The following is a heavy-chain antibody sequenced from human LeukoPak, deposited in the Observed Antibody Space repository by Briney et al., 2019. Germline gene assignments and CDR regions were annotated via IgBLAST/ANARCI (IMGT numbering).Heavy chain of an antibody. V-gene: IGHV3-11*06. D-gene: IGHD1-26*01. J-gene: IGHJ4*02. CDR1: GFTFSDYY. CDR3: ARDRDGSYIRLGDY. CDR2: ISSSSSYI. Sequence: GGSLRLSCAASGFTFSDYYMSWIRQAPGKGLEWVSSISSSSSYIYYADSVKGRFTISRDNAKNSLYLQMNSLRAEDTAVYYCARDRDGSYIRLGDYWGQGTLVTVSS.